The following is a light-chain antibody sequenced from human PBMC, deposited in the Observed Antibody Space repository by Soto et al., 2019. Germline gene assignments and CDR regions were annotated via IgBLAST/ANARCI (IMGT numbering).Light chain of an antibody. J-gene: IGKJ3*01. V-gene: IGKV3-11*01. CDR2: DAS. CDR1: QSVSSY. CDR3: QQRSTWPFT. Sequence: EIVLTQSPATLSLSPGERATLSCRASQSVSSYLAWYQRQPGQAPRLLIYDASNRATGIPARFSGSGSGTDFTLTISSLEPEDFAVYYCQQRSTWPFTFGPGTKVDVK.